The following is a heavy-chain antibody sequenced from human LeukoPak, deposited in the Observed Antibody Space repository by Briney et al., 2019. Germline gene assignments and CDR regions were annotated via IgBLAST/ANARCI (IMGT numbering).Heavy chain of an antibody. J-gene: IGHJ5*02. D-gene: IGHD3-22*01. CDR1: GGSISTYY. V-gene: IGHV4-59*01. Sequence: PSETLCLTCTVSGGSISTYYWSWVRQPPGKGLGWIGYIYYSGSTNYNPSLKSRVTISVDTSKNQFSLKLSSVTAADTAVYYCARVFSTNYYDNRGWFDPWGQGTLVTVSS. CDR3: ARVFSTNYYDNRGWFDP. CDR2: IYYSGST.